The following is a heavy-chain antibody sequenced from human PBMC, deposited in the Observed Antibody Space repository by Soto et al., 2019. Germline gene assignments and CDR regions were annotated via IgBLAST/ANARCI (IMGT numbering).Heavy chain of an antibody. CDR1: GGSFSGYY. CDR2: INHSGST. D-gene: IGHD4-17*01. CDR3: ARGWAGSAYGDYYYYYGMDV. V-gene: IGHV4-34*01. J-gene: IGHJ6*02. Sequence: PSETLSLTGAVCGGSFSGYYWSWIRQPPGKGLEWIGEINHSGSTNYNPSLKSRVTISVDTSKNQFSLKLSSVTAADTAVYYCARGWAGSAYGDYYYYYGMDVWGQGTTVTVSS.